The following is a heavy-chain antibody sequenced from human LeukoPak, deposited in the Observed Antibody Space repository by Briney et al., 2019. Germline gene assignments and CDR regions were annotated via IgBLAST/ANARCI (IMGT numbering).Heavy chain of an antibody. CDR1: GFTFSDYY. CDR3: ARGHFSDSCGWGY. J-gene: IGHJ4*02. D-gene: IGHD3-22*01. Sequence: GGSLRLSCAASGFTFSDYYMSWIRQAPGKGLEWVSYISNSGITISYADSVKGRLTISRDNAKNSVYLQMSSLRAEDTAVYYCARGHFSDSCGWGYWGQGTLVTVSS. CDR2: ISNSGITI. V-gene: IGHV3-11*01.